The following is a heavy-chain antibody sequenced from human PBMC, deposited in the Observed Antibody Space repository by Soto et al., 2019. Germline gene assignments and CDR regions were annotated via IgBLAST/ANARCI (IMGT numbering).Heavy chain of an antibody. J-gene: IGHJ6*03. V-gene: IGHV3-21*01. CDR3: ARLVDGGYCSGGSCSSEYYYYMDV. CDR1: GFTFSNSS. CDR2: ISISGTFI. Sequence: EVHLIESGGGLVKPGGSPRLSCAASGFTFSNSSLSWVRQAPGKGLEWVSSISISGTFIYYADSVKGRFTISRDNAKNSLYLQMNSLRAEDTAGYYCARLVDGGYCSGGSCSSEYYYYMDVWGKGTTVTVSS. D-gene: IGHD2-15*01.